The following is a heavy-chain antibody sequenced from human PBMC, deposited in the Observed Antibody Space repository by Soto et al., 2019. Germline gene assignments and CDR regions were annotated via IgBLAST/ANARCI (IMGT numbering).Heavy chain of an antibody. CDR3: AKGGVTTVTQIDY. J-gene: IGHJ4*02. CDR1: GFTFRSYA. V-gene: IGHV3-23*01. CDR2: VTGNGVIT. Sequence: EVQLLESGGCLVQPGGSLRLSCAASGFTFRSYAMSWVRQAPGKGLEWVSVVTGNGVITYYADSVKGRFTISRDNSVNTLFLQMNSLRAEDTAIYFCAKGGVTTVTQIDYWGQGTLVTVSS. D-gene: IGHD4-17*01.